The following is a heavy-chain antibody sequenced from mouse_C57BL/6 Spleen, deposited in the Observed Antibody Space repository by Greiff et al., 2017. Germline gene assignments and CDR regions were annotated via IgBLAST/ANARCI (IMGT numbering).Heavy chain of an antibody. V-gene: IGHV1-22*01. CDR1: GYTFTDYN. CDR3: ARGYYYGSFYFDY. D-gene: IGHD1-1*01. CDR2: INPNNGGT. J-gene: IGHJ2*01. Sequence: VQLQQSGPELVKPGASVKMSCKASGYTFTDYNMHWVKQSHGKSLEWIGYINPNNGGTSYNQKFKGKATLTVNKSSSTAYMELRSLTSEDSAVYYCARGYYYGSFYFDYWGQGTTLTVSS.